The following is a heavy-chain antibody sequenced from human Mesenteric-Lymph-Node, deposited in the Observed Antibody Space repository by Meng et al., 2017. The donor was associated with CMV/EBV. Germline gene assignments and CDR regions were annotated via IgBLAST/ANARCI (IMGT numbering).Heavy chain of an antibody. V-gene: IGHV3-30*02. D-gene: IGHD6-19*01. J-gene: IGHJ4*02. CDR3: AKDAAGQRLDDYLGWVDS. Sequence: GGSLRLSCAASGFTFSSYGMCWVRQAPGKGLEWVAFIRYDGSSKYSSDSVKGRFTISRDNAKNPLYLQMNSLRAEDTALYYCAKDAAGQRLDDYLGWVDSWGQGTLVTVSS. CDR1: GFTFSSYG. CDR2: IRYDGSSK.